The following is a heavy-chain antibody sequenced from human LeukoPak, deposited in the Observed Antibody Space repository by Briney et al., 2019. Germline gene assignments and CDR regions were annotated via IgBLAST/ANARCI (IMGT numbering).Heavy chain of an antibody. CDR3: ARSRGGSYGY. CDR2: IYYSGST. J-gene: IGHJ4*02. CDR1: GGSISSGGYY. V-gene: IGHV4-61*08. Sequence: PSETLSLTCTVSGGSISSGGYYWSWIRQPPGKGLEWIGYIYYSGSTNYNPSLKSRVTISVDTSKNQFSLKLSSVTAADTAAYYCARSRGGSYGYWGQGTLVTVSS. D-gene: IGHD1-26*01.